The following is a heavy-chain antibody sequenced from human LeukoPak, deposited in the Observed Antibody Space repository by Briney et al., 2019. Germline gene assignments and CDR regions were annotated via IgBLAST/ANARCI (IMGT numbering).Heavy chain of an antibody. CDR1: GGSISSYY. CDR2: IYYSGST. V-gene: IGHV4-59*01. CDR3: ARGLAARAVSFDY. Sequence: SETLSLTCTVSGGSISSYYWSWIRQPPGKGLEWIGYIYYSGSTNYNPSLKSRVTISVDTSKNQFSLKLSSVTAADTAVYYCARGLAARAVSFDYWGQGTLVTVSS. J-gene: IGHJ4*02. D-gene: IGHD6-6*01.